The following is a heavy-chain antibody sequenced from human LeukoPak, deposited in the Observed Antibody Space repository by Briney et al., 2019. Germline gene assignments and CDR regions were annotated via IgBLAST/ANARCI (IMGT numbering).Heavy chain of an antibody. CDR3: ARDKGVVGADLNYYYYMDV. V-gene: IGHV3-23*01. D-gene: IGHD1-26*01. Sequence: GGSLRLSCAACGFTFSNYAMSWVRQAPGKGVEGVSAISGSGGSRYYADSVKGRFTISRDNSKHTLYLQMNSLRAEDTAVYYRARDKGVVGADLNYYYYMDVWGKGTTVTISS. CDR2: ISGSGGSR. J-gene: IGHJ6*03. CDR1: GFTFSNYA.